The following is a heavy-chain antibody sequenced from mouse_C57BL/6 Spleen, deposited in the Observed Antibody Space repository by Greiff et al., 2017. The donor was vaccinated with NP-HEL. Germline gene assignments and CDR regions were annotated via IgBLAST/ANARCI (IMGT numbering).Heavy chain of an antibody. V-gene: IGHV1-50*01. CDR1: GYTFTSYW. J-gene: IGHJ2*01. Sequence: VQLQQPGAELVKPGASVKLSCKASGYTFTSYWMQWVKQRPGQGLEWIGEIDPSDSYTNYNQKFKGKATLTVDTSSSTAYMQLSSLTSEDSAVYYCASEPPGDWGQGTTLTVSS. CDR2: IDPSDSYT. CDR3: ASEPPGD.